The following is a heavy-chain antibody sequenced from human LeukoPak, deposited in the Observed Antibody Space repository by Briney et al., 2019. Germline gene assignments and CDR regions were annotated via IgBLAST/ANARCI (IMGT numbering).Heavy chain of an antibody. D-gene: IGHD6-6*01. V-gene: IGHV4-34*01. CDR1: GGSFSGYY. CDR2: INHSGST. Sequence: SETLSLTCAVYGGSFSGYYWSWIRQPPGKGLEWIGEINHSGSTNYNPSLKSRVTISVDTSKNQFSLKLSSVTAADTAVYYCASVRARKCIAARPGSSMGYYMDVWGKGTTVTVPS. CDR3: ASVRARKCIAARPGSSMGYYMDV. J-gene: IGHJ6*03.